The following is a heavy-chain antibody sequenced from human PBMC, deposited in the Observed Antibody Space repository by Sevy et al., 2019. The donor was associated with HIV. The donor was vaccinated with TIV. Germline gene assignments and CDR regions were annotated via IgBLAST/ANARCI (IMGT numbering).Heavy chain of an antibody. CDR3: ASAPWVQHDYGDYDVVFFFDY. CDR1: GGTFSSYA. CDR2: IIPIFGTA. Sequence: ASVKVSCKASGGTFSSYAISWVRQAPGQGLEWMVGIIPIFGTANYAQKFQGRVTITADESTSTAYMELSSLRSEDTAVYYCASAPWVQHDYGDYDVVFFFDYWGQGTLVTVSS. J-gene: IGHJ4*02. V-gene: IGHV1-69*13. D-gene: IGHD4-17*01.